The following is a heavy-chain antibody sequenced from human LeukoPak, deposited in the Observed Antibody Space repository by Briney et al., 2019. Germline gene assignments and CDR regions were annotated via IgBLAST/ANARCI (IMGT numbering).Heavy chain of an antibody. V-gene: IGHV4-39*07. J-gene: IGHJ1*01. CDR1: GGSISSSNYY. Sequence: SETLSLTCIVSGGSISSSNYYWGWIRQSPGKGLEWIGSIYSRGSTYYNPSLKSRVTISVDTSKNQFSLKLSSVTAADTAVYYCARDDDSSSFQYWGQGTLVTVSS. CDR2: IYSRGST. CDR3: ARDDDSSSFQY. D-gene: IGHD3-22*01.